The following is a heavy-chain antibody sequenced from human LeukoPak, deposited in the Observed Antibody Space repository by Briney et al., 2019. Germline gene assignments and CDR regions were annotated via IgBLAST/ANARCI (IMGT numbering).Heavy chain of an antibody. Sequence: PSETLSLTCTVSGGSISSGSYYWSWIRQPAGKGLEWIGRMSTSGSTNYNPSLKSRVTISVDTSKNQFSLKLSSVTAADTAVYYCARNSCPSGTCYDNRGYFDYWGQGTLVTVSS. D-gene: IGHD2-15*01. CDR1: GGSISSGSYY. CDR2: MSTSGST. J-gene: IGHJ4*02. V-gene: IGHV4-61*02. CDR3: ARNSCPSGTCYDNRGYFDY.